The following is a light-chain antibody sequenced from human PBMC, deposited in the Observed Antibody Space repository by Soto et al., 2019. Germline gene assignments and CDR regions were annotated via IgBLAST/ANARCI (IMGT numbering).Light chain of an antibody. Sequence: QSVLTQPASVSGSPGQSITISCTGTSSDVGGYNYVSWYQQHPGKATKLMIYEVSSRPSGVSNRFSGSTSGNTASLTISGLQDEDEAYYYCSSYKKSTSAVFGGGTKLTVL. J-gene: IGLJ3*02. CDR2: EVS. CDR3: SSYKKSTSAV. CDR1: SSDVGGYNY. V-gene: IGLV2-14*01.